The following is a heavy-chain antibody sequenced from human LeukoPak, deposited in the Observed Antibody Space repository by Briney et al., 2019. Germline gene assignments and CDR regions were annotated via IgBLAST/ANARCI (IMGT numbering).Heavy chain of an antibody. CDR3: AKSPYYDILTGYYFNLDY. V-gene: IGHV3-23*01. CDR2: ISGTGGRT. D-gene: IGHD3-9*01. CDR1: GFTFSSYA. Sequence: GGSLRLSCEASGFTFSSYAMSWVRQAPGKGLEWVSAISGTGGRTYYADSVKGRFTISRDNSKNTLYLQMNSLRAEDTAVYYCAKSPYYDILTGYYFNLDYWGQGTLVTVSS. J-gene: IGHJ4*02.